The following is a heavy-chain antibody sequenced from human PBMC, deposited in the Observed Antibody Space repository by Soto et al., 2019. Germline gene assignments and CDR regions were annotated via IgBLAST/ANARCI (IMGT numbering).Heavy chain of an antibody. CDR3: ARGYGDNWNYGD. J-gene: IGHJ4*02. D-gene: IGHD1-7*01. CDR1: GGSFSGYY. V-gene: IGHV4-34*01. Sequence: QVQLQQWGAGLLKPSETLSLTCAVYGGSFSGYYWSWIRQPPGKGLEWIGEINHSGSTNYNPSLKSRVTISVDTSKNQFSLKLSSVTAADTAVYYCARGYGDNWNYGDWGQGTLVTVS. CDR2: INHSGST.